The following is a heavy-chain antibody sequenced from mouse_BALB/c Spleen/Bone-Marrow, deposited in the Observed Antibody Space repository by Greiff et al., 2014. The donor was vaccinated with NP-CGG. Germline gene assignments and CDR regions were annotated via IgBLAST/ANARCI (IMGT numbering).Heavy chain of an antibody. D-gene: IGHD2-2*01. Sequence: VLLVESGAELVKPGASVKLSCKTSGYSFTSYWIHWVKQRPGQGLGWIGEICPGTGTTYYNEKFKGKATLTIDTSSSTDCMHLRKLTSEDSAVYFWARDGSGLRGYFDVWGAGTMVTVSS. CDR1: GYSFTSYW. J-gene: IGHJ1*01. V-gene: IGHV1S132*01. CDR2: ICPGTGTT. CDR3: ARDGSGLRGYFDV.